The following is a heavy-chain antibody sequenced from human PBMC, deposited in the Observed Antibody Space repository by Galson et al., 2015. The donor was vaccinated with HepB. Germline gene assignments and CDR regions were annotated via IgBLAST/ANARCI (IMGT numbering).Heavy chain of an antibody. CDR1: GGTFSSYA. Sequence: SVKVSCKASGGTFSSYAISWVRQAPGQGLEWMGGIIPIFGTANYAQKFQGRVTITADESTSTAYMELSSLRSEDTAMYYCARDGCSSNTCYMAYWGQGILVTVSS. V-gene: IGHV1-69*13. D-gene: IGHD2-2*02. J-gene: IGHJ4*02. CDR3: ARDGCSSNTCYMAY. CDR2: IIPIFGTA.